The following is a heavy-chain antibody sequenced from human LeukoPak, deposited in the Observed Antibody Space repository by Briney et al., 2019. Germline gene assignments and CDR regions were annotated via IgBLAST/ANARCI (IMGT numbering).Heavy chain of an antibody. V-gene: IGHV4-34*01. Sequence: SETLSLTCAVYGGSFSGYYWSWIRQPPGKGLEWIGEINHSGSTNYNPSLKSRVTISVDTSKSQFSLKLSSVTAADTAVYYCANDYVWGSYRHDAFDIWGQGTMVTVSS. D-gene: IGHD3-16*02. J-gene: IGHJ3*02. CDR1: GGSFSGYY. CDR2: INHSGST. CDR3: ANDYVWGSYRHDAFDI.